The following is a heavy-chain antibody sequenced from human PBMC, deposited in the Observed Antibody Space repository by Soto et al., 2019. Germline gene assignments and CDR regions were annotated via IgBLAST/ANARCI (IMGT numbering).Heavy chain of an antibody. D-gene: IGHD6-19*01. CDR1: GFTFSSYG. CDR2: ISYDGSNK. J-gene: IGHJ4*02. Sequence: QVQLVESGGGVVQPGRSLRLSCAASGFTFSSYGMHWVRQAPGKGLEWVAVISYDGSNKYYADSVKGRFTISRDNSKNTLYLQMNSLRAEDTAVYYCAKDRFRIAVAAPFYYCGKGTLVTVSS. V-gene: IGHV3-30*18. CDR3: AKDRFRIAVAAPFYY.